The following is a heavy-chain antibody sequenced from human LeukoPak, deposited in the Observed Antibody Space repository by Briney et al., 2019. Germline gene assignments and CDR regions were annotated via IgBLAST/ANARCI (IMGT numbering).Heavy chain of an antibody. J-gene: IGHJ5*02. V-gene: IGHV4-38-2*01. CDR2: IYHSGRT. CDR1: AYSISSAYY. CDR3: ARKKRFLDPFDL. D-gene: IGHD3-3*01. Sequence: PSETLSLTCAVSAYSISSAYYWGWIRQPPGKGLAWIGSIYHSGRTYYNPSLQSRVTISADTSKNQFSLKLISVTAGDTAIYYCARKKRFLDPFDLWGQGTLVTVSS.